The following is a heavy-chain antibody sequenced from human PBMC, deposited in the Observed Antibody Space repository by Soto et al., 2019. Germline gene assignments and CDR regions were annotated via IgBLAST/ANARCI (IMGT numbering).Heavy chain of an antibody. D-gene: IGHD7-27*01. CDR3: AKEVSLGSTVDLGY. V-gene: IGHV3-23*01. CDR1: GFTFSIFA. Sequence: GGSLRLSCAASGFTFSIFAMSWGRQSPGKGLEWVSTISGSGGSTYYADAVKGRFSISRDNSMGTLYLQMKSLRVEDTAIYYCAKEVSLGSTVDLGYWGQGTLVTVSS. CDR2: ISGSGGST. J-gene: IGHJ4*02.